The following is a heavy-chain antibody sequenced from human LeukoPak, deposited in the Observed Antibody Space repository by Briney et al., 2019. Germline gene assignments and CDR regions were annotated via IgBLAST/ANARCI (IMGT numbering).Heavy chain of an antibody. J-gene: IGHJ6*03. Sequence: GGSLRLSCAASGFTFSSYGMHWVRQAPGKGLEWVAVIWYDGSNKYYADSVKGRFTISRDNSKNTLYLQMNSLRAEDTAVYYCAKGACSSTSCYQYMDVWGKGATVTVSS. V-gene: IGHV3-33*06. CDR2: IWYDGSNK. CDR3: AKGACSSTSCYQYMDV. D-gene: IGHD2-2*01. CDR1: GFTFSSYG.